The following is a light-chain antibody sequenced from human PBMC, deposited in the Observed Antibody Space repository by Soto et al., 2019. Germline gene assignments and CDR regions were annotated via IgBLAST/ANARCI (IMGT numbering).Light chain of an antibody. CDR1: SSDIGGYNY. CDR2: DVS. J-gene: IGLJ2*01. Sequence: QSVLTQPASVSGSPGQSITISCTGTSSDIGGYNYVSWYQQHPGKAPKLMIYDVSNRPSGVPNRFSGSKSGNTASLTISGLQAEDEAEYYCSSYASSSTPVVLGGGTKLTVL. CDR3: SSYASSSTPVV. V-gene: IGLV2-14*01.